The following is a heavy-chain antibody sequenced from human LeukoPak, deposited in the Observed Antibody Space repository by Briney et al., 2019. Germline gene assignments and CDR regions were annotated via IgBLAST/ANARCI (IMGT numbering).Heavy chain of an antibody. CDR1: GGSLSSYY. Sequence: SETLSLTCSVSGGSLSSYYWSWIRQSAGKGLEWIGRIYPSGTTNYNPSLKSRVTVSLDTSKNHFSLNLSSVTAADTAMYYCAREEFCNGGGCSFDSWGQGALVTVSS. V-gene: IGHV4-4*07. CDR3: AREEFCNGGGCSFDS. D-gene: IGHD2-15*01. J-gene: IGHJ4*02. CDR2: IYPSGTT.